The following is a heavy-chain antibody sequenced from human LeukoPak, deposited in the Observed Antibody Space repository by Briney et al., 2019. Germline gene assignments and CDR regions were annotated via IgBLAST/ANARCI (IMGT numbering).Heavy chain of an antibody. CDR3: AKELPDYYDSSGPFDY. Sequence: PGGSLRLSCAASGFTFSSYAMNWVRQAPGKGLEWVSAISGSAGTTYYADSVKGRFTISRDNSKNTLYLQVNSLRAEDTAVYYCAKELPDYYDSSGPFDYWGQGTLVTVSS. D-gene: IGHD3-22*01. CDR1: GFTFSSYA. V-gene: IGHV3-23*01. J-gene: IGHJ4*02. CDR2: ISGSAGTT.